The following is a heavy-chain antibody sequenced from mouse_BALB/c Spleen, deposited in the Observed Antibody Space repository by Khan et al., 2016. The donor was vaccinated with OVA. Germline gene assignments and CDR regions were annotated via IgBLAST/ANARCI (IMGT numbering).Heavy chain of an antibody. V-gene: IGHV1-69*02. CDR2: IDPSDSYT. J-gene: IGHJ3*01. CDR1: GYPLTSYW. CDR3: ARSFHYGSSTCFAY. D-gene: IGHD1-1*01. Sequence: QVQLQQPGAELVKPGASVKLSCTASGYPLTSYWLHWVKQRPGQGLEWIGEIDPSDSYTNYNQKFKGKATLTLDKSSSKTYMQLSSLTSEDSAVYYWARSFHYGSSTCFAYWGQGTLVTVSA.